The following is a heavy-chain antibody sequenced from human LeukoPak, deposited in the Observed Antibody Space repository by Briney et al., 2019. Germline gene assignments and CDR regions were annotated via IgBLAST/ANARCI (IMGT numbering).Heavy chain of an antibody. V-gene: IGHV1-69*13. Sequence: GASVKVSCKASGGTFSSYAISWVRQAPGQGLEWMGGIIPIFGTANYAQKFQGRVTITADESTSTAYMELSSLRSEDTAVYYCARNIVATEEGDYWGQGTLVTVSS. CDR3: ARNIVATEEGDY. CDR1: GGTFSSYA. CDR2: IIPIFGTA. D-gene: IGHD5-12*01. J-gene: IGHJ4*02.